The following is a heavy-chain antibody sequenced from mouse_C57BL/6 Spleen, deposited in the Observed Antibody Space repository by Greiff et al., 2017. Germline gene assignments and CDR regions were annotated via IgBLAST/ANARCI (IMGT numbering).Heavy chain of an antibody. CDR3: TSAPYGYVAWFAY. CDR1: GFTFSSYA. V-gene: IGHV5-9-1*02. Sequence: DVMLVESGEGLVKPGGSLKLSCAASGFTFSSYAMSWVRQTPEKRLEWVAYISSGGDYIYYADTVKGRFTISRDNARNTLYLQMSSLTSVDTAMSYCTSAPYGYVAWFAYWGQGTLVTVSA. CDR2: ISSGGDYI. J-gene: IGHJ3*01. D-gene: IGHD2-2*01.